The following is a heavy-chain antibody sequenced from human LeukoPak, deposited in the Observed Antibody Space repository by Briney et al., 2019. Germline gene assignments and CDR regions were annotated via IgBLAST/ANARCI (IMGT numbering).Heavy chain of an antibody. CDR1: GGSISSYY. CDR3: ARVKGYYYGSGSYLERMNWFDP. J-gene: IGHJ5*02. Sequence: PSGTLSLTCTVSGGSISSYYWSWIRQPPGKGLEWIGYIYYSGSTNYNPSLKSRVTISVDTSKNQFSLKLSSVTAADTAVYYCARVKGYYYGSGSYLERMNWFDPWGQGTLVTVSS. V-gene: IGHV4-59*12. CDR2: IYYSGST. D-gene: IGHD3-10*01.